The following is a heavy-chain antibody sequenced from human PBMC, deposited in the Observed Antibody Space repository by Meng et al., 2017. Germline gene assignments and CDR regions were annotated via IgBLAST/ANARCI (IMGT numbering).Heavy chain of an antibody. V-gene: IGHV2-5*02. CDR1: GFSLRTCVLG. CDR2: IYWDDDK. D-gene: IGHD3-3*01. CDR3: AHSKKTYFDFWSGYLGYYYAY. J-gene: IGHJ4*02. Sequence: LVHPTQSLKPSRSFSGFSLRTCVLGVRWTRQPPRKALEWPALIYWDDDKRYSPSLKSTLTITKATSKNQVVLTMSNMDPVDTATYYCAHSKKTYFDFWSGYLGYYYAYCGQGTLVTVSS.